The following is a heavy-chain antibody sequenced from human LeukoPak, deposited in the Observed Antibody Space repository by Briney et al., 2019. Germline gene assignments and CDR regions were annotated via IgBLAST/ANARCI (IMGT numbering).Heavy chain of an antibody. CDR1: GGSISNYY. CDR3: ARAGNDWHTGYYFDY. CDR2: IYFDGST. Sequence: SETLSLTCTVSGGSISNYYWSWIRQPPGKGLEWIGYIYFDGSTNYNPSLKSRVTISLDTSKNHISLKLSSVTAADTALYYCARAGNDWHTGYYFDYWGQGTLVTVSS. D-gene: IGHD1-1*01. V-gene: IGHV4-59*01. J-gene: IGHJ4*02.